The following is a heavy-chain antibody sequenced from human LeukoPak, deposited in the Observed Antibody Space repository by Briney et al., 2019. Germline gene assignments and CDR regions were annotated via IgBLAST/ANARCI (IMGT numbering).Heavy chain of an antibody. Sequence: SETLSLTCTVSGGSFSTYYWSWIRQPPGKGLEWIGYIDYSGNTNYNPSLKSRVTISVDTSKNQFSLKLTSVTAADTAVYYCGREIPVAGPRVLDYWGQGTLVTVSS. CDR1: GGSFSTYY. CDR3: GREIPVAGPRVLDY. V-gene: IGHV4-59*01. D-gene: IGHD6-19*01. CDR2: IDYSGNT. J-gene: IGHJ4*02.